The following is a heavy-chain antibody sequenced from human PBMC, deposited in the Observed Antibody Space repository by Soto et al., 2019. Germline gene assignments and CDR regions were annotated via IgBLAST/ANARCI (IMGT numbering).Heavy chain of an antibody. V-gene: IGHV4-34*01. J-gene: IGHJ4*02. CDR1: GGSFSGYY. D-gene: IGHD6-19*01. Sequence: PSETLSLTCAVYGGSFSGYYWSWIRQPPGKGLEWIGSIYYSGSSYFNPSLKSRVTISVDTSKNQFSVKLTSVTAADTAVYYCARPYASGWFGRNAFDFWGQGILVTVSS. CDR2: IYYSGSS. CDR3: ARPYASGWFGRNAFDF.